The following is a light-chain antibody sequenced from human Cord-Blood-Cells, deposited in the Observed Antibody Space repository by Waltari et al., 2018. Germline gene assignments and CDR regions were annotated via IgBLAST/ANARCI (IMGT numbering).Light chain of an antibody. CDR2: AAS. CDR1: QGISSY. Sequence: AIRMTQSPSSFSASTGDRVTITCRASQGISSYLAWYQQKPGKAPKLLIDAASTLQSGVPSRFSGSGSGTDFTLTISCLQSEDFATYYCQQYYSYPLVFGGGTKVEIK. J-gene: IGKJ4*01. V-gene: IGKV1-8*01. CDR3: QQYYSYPLV.